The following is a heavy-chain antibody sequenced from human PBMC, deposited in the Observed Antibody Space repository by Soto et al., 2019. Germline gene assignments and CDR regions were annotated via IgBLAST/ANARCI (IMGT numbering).Heavy chain of an antibody. CDR1: GYTFTSYD. CDR2: MNPNSGNT. V-gene: IGHV1-8*01. J-gene: IGHJ6*02. CDR3: AKSIAAPGKDNYSYYGMDV. D-gene: IGHD6-13*01. Sequence: QVQLVQSGAEVKKPGASVKVSCKASGYTFTSYDINWVRQATGQGLEWMGWMNPNSGNTGYAQKFQGRVTMTRNTSISTAYTELSSLRSEDTAVYYCAKSIAAPGKDNYSYYGMDVWGQGTTVTVSS.